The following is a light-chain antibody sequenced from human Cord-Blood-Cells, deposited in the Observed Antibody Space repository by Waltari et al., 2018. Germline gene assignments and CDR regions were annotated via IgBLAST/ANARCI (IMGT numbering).Light chain of an antibody. V-gene: IGLV3-1*01. Sequence: SYELTQPPSVSVSPGQTASITCTGDKLGXXDACWYQQKPGQSPVLVIYQDSKRPSGIPERFSGSNSGNTATLTISGTQAMDEADYYCQAWDSSTAVFGGGTKLTVL. J-gene: IGLJ2*01. CDR1: KLGXXD. CDR2: QDS. CDR3: QAWDSSTAV.